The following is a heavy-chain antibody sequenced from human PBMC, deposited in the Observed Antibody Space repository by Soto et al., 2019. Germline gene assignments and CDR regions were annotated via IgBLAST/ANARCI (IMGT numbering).Heavy chain of an antibody. Sequence: QVQLVESGGGVVQPGRSLRLSCAASGFTFSSYGMHWVRQAPGKGLEWVAVIWYDGSNKYYADSVKGRFTISRDNSKNTLYLQMNSLRAEDTAVYYCARMTEYYYGMDVWGQGTTVTVSS. CDR1: GFTFSSYG. D-gene: IGHD2-21*02. CDR3: ARMTEYYYGMDV. J-gene: IGHJ6*02. CDR2: IWYDGSNK. V-gene: IGHV3-33*01.